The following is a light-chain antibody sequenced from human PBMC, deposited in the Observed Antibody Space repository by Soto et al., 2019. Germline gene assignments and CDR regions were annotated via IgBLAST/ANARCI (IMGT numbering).Light chain of an antibody. Sequence: DIQMTQSPSSLSASVVDRVTITCRASQSISIYLNWYHQKPVKAPKLLIYAASSLPSGVPSRFSGSGSWTDFTLPISSLQPEDLATYYCQQSYSTLTFGPGTKVDIK. V-gene: IGKV1-39*01. J-gene: IGKJ3*01. CDR1: QSISIY. CDR2: AAS. CDR3: QQSYSTLT.